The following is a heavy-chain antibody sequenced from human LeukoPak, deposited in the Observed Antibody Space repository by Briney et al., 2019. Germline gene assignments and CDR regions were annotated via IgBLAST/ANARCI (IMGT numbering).Heavy chain of an antibody. CDR2: IYYSGSR. CDR1: GGSINSADYY. CDR3: ARDLGGDGFNLRNWFGP. D-gene: IGHD5-24*01. Sequence: PSETLSLTCTVSGGSINSADYYWSWIRQHPGKGLEWIGYIYYSGSRNYNPSLKSRVSISIDTSKNQFSLNLSSVTAADTAEYCCARDLGGDGFNLRNWFGPWGQGTLVTVAS. J-gene: IGHJ5*02. V-gene: IGHV4-31*03.